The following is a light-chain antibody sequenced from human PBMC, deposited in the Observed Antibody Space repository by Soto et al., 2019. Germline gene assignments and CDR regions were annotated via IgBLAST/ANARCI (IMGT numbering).Light chain of an antibody. CDR3: QQSYSSPIT. CDR1: QSISSY. Sequence: DIQMSQSPSSLSASVGYRVTITCRASQSISSYLNWYQQIPGKAPKLLIYDATTLQTGVPSRFSGSGSGTDFTLTISSLQPEDFATYYCQQSYSSPITFGQGTRLEIK. J-gene: IGKJ5*01. CDR2: DAT. V-gene: IGKV1-39*01.